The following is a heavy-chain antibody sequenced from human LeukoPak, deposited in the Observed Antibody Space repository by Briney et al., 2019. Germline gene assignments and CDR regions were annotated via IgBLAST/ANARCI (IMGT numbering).Heavy chain of an antibody. CDR2: IYYSGST. CDR3: ARGGWNKFDY. V-gene: IGHV4-59*01. D-gene: IGHD3-22*01. Sequence: SETLSLTCTVSGGSISSYYWSWIRQPPGKGLEWIGYIYYSGSTNYNPSLKSRVTISVDTSKNQFSLSLTSVTAADTAVYYCARGGWNKFDYWGQGTLVTVSS. CDR1: GGSISSYY. J-gene: IGHJ4*02.